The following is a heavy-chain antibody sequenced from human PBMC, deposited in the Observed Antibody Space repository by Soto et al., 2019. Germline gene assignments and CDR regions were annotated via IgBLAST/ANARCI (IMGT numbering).Heavy chain of an antibody. CDR3: ARRTTIDYFDY. V-gene: IGHV4-38-2*01. CDR1: GYSISSGYY. D-gene: IGHD1-7*01. Sequence: SETLSLTCAVSGYSISSGYYWGWIRQPPGKGLEWIGSIYHSGSTYYNPSLKSRDTISVDTSKNQFSLKLSSVTAADTAVYYCARRTTIDYFDYWGQGTLVTVSS. CDR2: IYHSGST. J-gene: IGHJ4*02.